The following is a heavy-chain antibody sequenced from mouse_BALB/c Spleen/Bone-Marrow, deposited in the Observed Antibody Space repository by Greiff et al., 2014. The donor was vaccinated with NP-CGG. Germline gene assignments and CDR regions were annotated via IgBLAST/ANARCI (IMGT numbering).Heavy chain of an antibody. Sequence: EVKLMESGPELVKPGASMKISCKASGYSFTGYTMNWVKQSHGKNLEWIGLINPYNGGTTCNQYFKGKATLTVDRSSSTAYMELLSLTSEDSAVYYCASYYGSTWYFDVWGAGTTVTVSS. CDR2: INPYNGGT. D-gene: IGHD1-1*01. CDR3: ASYYGSTWYFDV. V-gene: IGHV1-18*01. CDR1: GYSFTGYT. J-gene: IGHJ1*01.